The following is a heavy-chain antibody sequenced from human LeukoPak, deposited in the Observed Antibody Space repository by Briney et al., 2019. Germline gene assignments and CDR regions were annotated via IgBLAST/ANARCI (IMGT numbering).Heavy chain of an antibody. CDR2: INSDGRST. Sequence: GGSLRLSCVASGFTFSRYWMHWVRQAPGKGLVWVSRINSDGRSTNYADSVKGRFSISRDNAENTLYLQMNSLRVEDTAVYYCVRGADTGYSSDSWGQGTRVTVSS. D-gene: IGHD3-9*01. CDR1: GFTFSRYW. V-gene: IGHV3-74*01. J-gene: IGHJ4*02. CDR3: VRGADTGYSSDS.